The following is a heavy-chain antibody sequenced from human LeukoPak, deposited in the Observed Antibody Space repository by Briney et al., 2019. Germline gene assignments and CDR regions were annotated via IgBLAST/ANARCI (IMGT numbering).Heavy chain of an antibody. CDR3: ARDTDNYDFWSGYYY. Sequence: GGSLRLSCAASGFTFSSYSMNWVRQAPGKGLEWVAYISSSSSTIYYADSVKGRFTISRDNAKNSLYLQMNSLRAEDTAVYYCARDTDNYDFWSGYYYWGQGTLVTVSS. V-gene: IGHV3-48*01. D-gene: IGHD3-3*01. CDR1: GFTFSSYS. CDR2: ISSSSSTI. J-gene: IGHJ4*02.